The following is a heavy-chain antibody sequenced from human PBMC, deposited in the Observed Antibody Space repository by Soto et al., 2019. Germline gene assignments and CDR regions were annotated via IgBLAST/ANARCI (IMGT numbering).Heavy chain of an antibody. Sequence: QVQLQQWGAGLLKPSETLSLTCAVYGGSFSGYYWSWIRQPPGKGLEWIGEINHSGSTNYNPSLKSRVTISVDTSKNQFSLKLSSVTAADTAVYYCAIAYGDYAPALAFWGQGTLVTVSS. D-gene: IGHD4-17*01. V-gene: IGHV4-34*01. CDR2: INHSGST. CDR3: AIAYGDYAPALAF. J-gene: IGHJ4*01. CDR1: GGSFSGYY.